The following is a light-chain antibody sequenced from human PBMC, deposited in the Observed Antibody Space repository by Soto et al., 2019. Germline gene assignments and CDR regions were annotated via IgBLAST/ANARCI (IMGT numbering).Light chain of an antibody. V-gene: IGKV3-11*01. J-gene: IGKJ5*01. CDR3: QQRSNWPPSIT. CDR2: DAS. Sequence: EIVLTQSPATLSLSPGERATLSCRASKSVSSYLAWYQQKPGQAPRLLIYDASNRATGIPARFSGSGSGTDFTLTISSLEPEDFAVYDCQQRSNWPPSITFGQGTRLEIK. CDR1: KSVSSY.